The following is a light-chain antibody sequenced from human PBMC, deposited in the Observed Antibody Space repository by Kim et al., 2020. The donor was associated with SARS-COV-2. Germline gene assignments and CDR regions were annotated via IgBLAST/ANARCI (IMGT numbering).Light chain of an antibody. V-gene: IGLV2-14*04. J-gene: IGLJ1*01. Sequence: GQSITNSCTGTSSDVGGYNYVSWYQQHPGKAPKLMIYDVSKRPSGVSNRFSGSKSGNTASLTISGLQAEDEADYYCSSYTSSSPYVFGTGTKVTVL. CDR3: SSYTSSSPYV. CDR1: SSDVGGYNY. CDR2: DVS.